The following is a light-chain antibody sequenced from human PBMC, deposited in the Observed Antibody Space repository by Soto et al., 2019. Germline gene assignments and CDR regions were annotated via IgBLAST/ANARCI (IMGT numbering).Light chain of an antibody. J-gene: IGKJ1*01. V-gene: IGKV3-15*01. CDR3: QQYTNWPPWT. CDR2: GAS. CDR1: QGVSTN. Sequence: EIVMTQSPATLSVSPGERATLSCRASQGVSTNLAWYQQKPGQAPRLLIYGASTRATGVPARFSGSGSGTEFTLTISSLQSDDFAVSYCQQYTNWPPWTFGQGTKVDVK.